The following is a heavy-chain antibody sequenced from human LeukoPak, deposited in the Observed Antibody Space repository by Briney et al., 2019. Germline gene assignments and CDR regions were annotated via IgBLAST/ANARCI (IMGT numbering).Heavy chain of an antibody. CDR1: GFTFSSSS. CDR3: VQSGYPIEGREYFQR. J-gene: IGHJ1*01. V-gene: IGHV3-64*02. Sequence: GGSLRLSCVASGFTFSSSSMYWVRQAPGKGLEYVSAMSSSGHSTHYADSVRGRFTISRDNSRNTLYLQMDSLRAEDMALYYCVQSGYPIEGREYFQRWGQGTLVSVSS. D-gene: IGHD5-18*01. CDR2: MSSSGHST.